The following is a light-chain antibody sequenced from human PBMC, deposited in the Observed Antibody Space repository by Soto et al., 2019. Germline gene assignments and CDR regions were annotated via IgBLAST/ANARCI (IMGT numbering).Light chain of an antibody. CDR2: GAS. CDR3: QQFNSWPPWA. CDR1: QSVSSD. J-gene: IGKJ1*01. V-gene: IGKV3-15*01. Sequence: EIVMTQSPATLSVSPGERATLFCRASQSVSSDLAWYQQKPGQPPRLLIYGASTRATGVPARLIGSGSGTDLPLTINSLQSEDFAVYYCQQFNSWPPWAFGQGTKVEI.